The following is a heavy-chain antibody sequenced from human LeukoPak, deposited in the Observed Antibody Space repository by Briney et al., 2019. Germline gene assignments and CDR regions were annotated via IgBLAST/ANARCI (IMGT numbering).Heavy chain of an antibody. V-gene: IGHV4-61*02. CDR3: ARTIVGATTAFDY. D-gene: IGHD1-26*01. Sequence: SQTLSLTCTVSGGSISSGSYYWSWIRQPAGKGLEWIGRIYTSGSTNYNPSLKSRVTISVDTSKNQFSLKLSSVTAADTAVYYCARTIVGATTAFDYWGQGTLVTVSS. J-gene: IGHJ4*02. CDR1: GGSISSGSYY. CDR2: IYTSGST.